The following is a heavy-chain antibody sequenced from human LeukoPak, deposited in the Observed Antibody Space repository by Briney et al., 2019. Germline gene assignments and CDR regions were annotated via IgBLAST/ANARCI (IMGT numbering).Heavy chain of an antibody. Sequence: GGSLRLSCAASGFTFSSYWMHWVRQAPGKGLVWVSRINTDGSSTSYADSVKGRFTISRDNAKNTLYLQMNSLRAEDTAVHYCAPRRDSSGYYPFDYWGQGTLVTVPS. CDR2: INTDGSST. CDR3: APRRDSSGYYPFDY. J-gene: IGHJ4*02. CDR1: GFTFSSYW. V-gene: IGHV3-74*01. D-gene: IGHD3-22*01.